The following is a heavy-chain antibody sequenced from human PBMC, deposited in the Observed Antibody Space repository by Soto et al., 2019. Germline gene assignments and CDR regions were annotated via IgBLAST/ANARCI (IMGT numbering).Heavy chain of an antibody. CDR3: ARDRSVVVVAAPTYYYYGMDV. CDR1: GGTFSSYA. Sequence: SVNVSCNASGGTFSSYAISWVRQAPGQGLEWLGGIIPIFGTANYAQKFQGRVTITADESTSTAYMELSSLRSEDTAVYYCARDRSVVVVAAPTYYYYGMDVWGQGTTVTVSS. D-gene: IGHD2-15*01. J-gene: IGHJ6*02. CDR2: IIPIFGTA. V-gene: IGHV1-69*13.